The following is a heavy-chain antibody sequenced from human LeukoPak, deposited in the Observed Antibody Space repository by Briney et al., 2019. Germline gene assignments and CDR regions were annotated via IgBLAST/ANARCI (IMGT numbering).Heavy chain of an antibody. CDR1: GGTFSSYA. J-gene: IGHJ5*02. D-gene: IGHD6-13*01. V-gene: IGHV1-69*13. Sequence: SVKVSCKASGGTFSSYAISWVRQAPGQGLEWMGGIIPIFGTANYAQKFQGRVTITADESTSTAYMELSSLRSEDTAVYYCATQRRSSSWYKGNWFDPWGQGTLLTVSS. CDR3: ATQRRSSSWYKGNWFDP. CDR2: IIPIFGTA.